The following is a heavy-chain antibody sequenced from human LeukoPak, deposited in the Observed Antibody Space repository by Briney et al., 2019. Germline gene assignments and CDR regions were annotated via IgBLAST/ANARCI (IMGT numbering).Heavy chain of an antibody. D-gene: IGHD6-19*01. V-gene: IGHV3-7*01. CDR2: INQDGSEK. CDR1: GFTFSSYC. J-gene: IGHJ4*02. CDR3: ERDAGSGPVFDY. Sequence: GGSLRLSCAASGFTFSSYCMSWVRQAPGKGLEWVANINQDGSEKHYVDSVKGRFTISRDSAKNSLYLQMNSLRAEDTAVYYCERDAGSGPVFDYWGQGALVTVSS.